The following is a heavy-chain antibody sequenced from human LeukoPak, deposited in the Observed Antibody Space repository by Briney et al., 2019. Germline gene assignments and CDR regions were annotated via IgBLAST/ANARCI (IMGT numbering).Heavy chain of an antibody. CDR2: IYYSGST. CDR3: ASSYSGYDWQFDP. Sequence: SETLSLTCTVSGYSISSGYYWGWIRQPPGKGLEWIGYIYYSGSTNYNPSLKSRVTISVDTSKNQFSLKLSSVTAADTAVYYCASSYSGYDWQFDPWGQGTLVTVSS. D-gene: IGHD5-12*01. V-gene: IGHV4-38-2*02. J-gene: IGHJ5*02. CDR1: GYSISSGYY.